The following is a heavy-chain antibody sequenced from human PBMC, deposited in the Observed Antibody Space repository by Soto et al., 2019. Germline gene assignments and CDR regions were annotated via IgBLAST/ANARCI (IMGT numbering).Heavy chain of an antibody. D-gene: IGHD3-3*01. CDR3: AKDPNYDFWSGYSGSGWFDP. V-gene: IGHV3-21*01. CDR1: GFTFSSYS. CDR2: ISGGSSNM. Sequence: LRLSCAASGFTFSSYSMNWVRQTPGKGLEWVSSISGGSSNMYYADSVKGRFTISRDNAKNSLYLQMNSLRAEDTAVYYCAKDPNYDFWSGYSGSGWFDPWGQGTLVTVSS. J-gene: IGHJ5*02.